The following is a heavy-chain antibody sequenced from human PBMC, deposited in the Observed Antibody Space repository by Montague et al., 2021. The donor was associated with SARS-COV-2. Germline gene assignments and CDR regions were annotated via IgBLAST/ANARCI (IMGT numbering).Heavy chain of an antibody. Sequence: TLSLTCAVSGGSISSGGYSWSWIRQPPGKGLEWIGYIYHSGTTYYNPSLKSRVTISVDTSKNQFSLKLSSVSAADTAVYYCARGLVTPADCSGGSCYSSDGFDPWGQGTLVTVSS. J-gene: IGHJ5*02. CDR3: ARGLVTPADCSGGSCYSSDGFDP. CDR2: IYHSGTT. CDR1: GGSISSGGYS. V-gene: IGHV4-30-2*01. D-gene: IGHD2-15*01.